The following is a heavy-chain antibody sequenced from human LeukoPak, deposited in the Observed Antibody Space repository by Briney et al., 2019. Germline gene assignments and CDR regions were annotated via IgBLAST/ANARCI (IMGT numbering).Heavy chain of an antibody. D-gene: IGHD5-18*01. CDR3: ARDLGGYSYGSHFDY. J-gene: IGHJ4*02. Sequence: GGSLRLSCAASGFTFSTYYMNWVRQAPGKGLEWVSSITTGSSYIYYADSVKGRFTISRDNAKNSLYLQMNSLRAEDTAVYYCARDLGGYSYGSHFDYWGQGTLVTVSS. CDR1: GFTFSTYY. V-gene: IGHV3-21*01. CDR2: ITTGSSYI.